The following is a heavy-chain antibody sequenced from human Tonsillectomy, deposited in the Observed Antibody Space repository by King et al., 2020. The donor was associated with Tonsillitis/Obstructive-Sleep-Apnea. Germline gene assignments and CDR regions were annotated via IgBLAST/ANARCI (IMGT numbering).Heavy chain of an antibody. J-gene: IGHJ4*02. D-gene: IGHD2-2*01. V-gene: IGHV3-30*03. CDR1: GFTFSHYG. CDR3: ATKSNAMAGY. Sequence: VQLVESGGGVVQPGRSLRLSCAASGFTFSHYGMRWVRQAPGKGLEWVAVISYDGGNKHYADSVKGRFTISRDNSKNTLYLQMNSLRAEDTAVYYCATKSNAMAGYWGQGTLVTVSS. CDR2: ISYDGGNK.